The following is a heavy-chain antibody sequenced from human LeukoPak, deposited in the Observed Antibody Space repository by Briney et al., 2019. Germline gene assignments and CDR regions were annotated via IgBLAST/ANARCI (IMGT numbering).Heavy chain of an antibody. D-gene: IGHD3-10*01. J-gene: IGHJ5*02. CDR3: ARGVAVVRGVIIDPREMGWFDP. V-gene: IGHV3-20*04. CDR2: INWSGGST. Sequence: GGSLRLSCAASGFTFDDYGMSWVRQAPGKGLEWVSGINWSGGSTGYADSVKGRFTISRDNAKNSLYLQMNSLRAEDTALYYCARGVAVVRGVIIDPREMGWFDPWGQGTLVTVSS. CDR1: GFTFDDYG.